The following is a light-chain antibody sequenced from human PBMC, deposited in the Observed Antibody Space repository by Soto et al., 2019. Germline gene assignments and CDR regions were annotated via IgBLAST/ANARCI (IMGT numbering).Light chain of an antibody. J-gene: IGKJ4*01. V-gene: IGKV3-20*01. Sequence: EIVLTQSPGTLSLSPGERATLSCRASQSVNNAYLAWYQQKPGQAPRLLIYDASKSATVLPDRFSGSGSGTDFTLTISRLEPEDVALYYCQHYGTSVLTFGGGTKVEIK. CDR1: QSVNNAY. CDR2: DAS. CDR3: QHYGTSVLT.